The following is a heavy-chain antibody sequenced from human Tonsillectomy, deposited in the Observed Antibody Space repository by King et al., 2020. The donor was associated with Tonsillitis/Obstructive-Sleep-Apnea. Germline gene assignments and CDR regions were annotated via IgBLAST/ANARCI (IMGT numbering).Heavy chain of an antibody. CDR2: INTNTGNP. CDR3: ARDTSLSGYYTRDY. Sequence: QLVQSGSELKKPGASVKVSCKASGYTFTNFAMSWVRQAPGQGLEWMGLINTNTGNPTYAQGFTGRFVFSLDTSVSTAYLQISSRNAEDTAVYYCARDTSLSGYYTRDYWGQGTLVTVSS. J-gene: IGHJ4*02. V-gene: IGHV7-4-1*02. D-gene: IGHD3-3*01. CDR1: GYTFTNFA.